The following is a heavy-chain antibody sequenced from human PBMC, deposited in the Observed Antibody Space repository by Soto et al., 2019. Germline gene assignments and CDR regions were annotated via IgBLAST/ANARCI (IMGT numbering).Heavy chain of an antibody. J-gene: IGHJ4*02. D-gene: IGHD3-10*01. CDR2: ISSSGGST. Sequence: HPGGSLRLSCAASGFTFSSYAMSWVRQAPGKGLEWVSTISSSGGSTYYADSVKGRFTISRDNSKNTLYVQMNSLRAEDTAVFYCAKTYRSGTLVPIDYWGQGTLVTVSS. CDR1: GFTFSSYA. V-gene: IGHV3-23*01. CDR3: AKTYRSGTLVPIDY.